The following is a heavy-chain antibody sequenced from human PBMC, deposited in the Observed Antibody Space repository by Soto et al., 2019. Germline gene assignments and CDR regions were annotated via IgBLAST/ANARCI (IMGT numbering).Heavy chain of an antibody. CDR3: AKALRLLWFGEPSYYFDY. V-gene: IGHV3-23*01. CDR1: GFTFSSYA. CDR2: ISGSGGST. D-gene: IGHD3-10*01. J-gene: IGHJ4*02. Sequence: GESLKISCAASGFTFSSYAMSWVRQAPGKGLEWVSAISGSGGSTYYADSVKGRFTISRDNSKNTLYLQMNSLRAEDTAVYYCAKALRLLWFGEPSYYFDYWGQGTLVTVSS.